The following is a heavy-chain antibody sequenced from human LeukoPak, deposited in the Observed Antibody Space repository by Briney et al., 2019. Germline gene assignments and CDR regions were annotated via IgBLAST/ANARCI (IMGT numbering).Heavy chain of an antibody. V-gene: IGHV3-53*01. Sequence: PGGSLRLSCAASGFTVSSSYMSWVRQAPGKGLEWASVIYSGGSTYYADSVKGRFTISRDNSKNTLYLQMNSLRAEDTAVYYCARDPGPAYCSGGSCYPYAFDIWGQGTMVTVSS. D-gene: IGHD2-15*01. CDR3: ARDPGPAYCSGGSCYPYAFDI. CDR2: IYSGGST. CDR1: GFTVSSSY. J-gene: IGHJ3*02.